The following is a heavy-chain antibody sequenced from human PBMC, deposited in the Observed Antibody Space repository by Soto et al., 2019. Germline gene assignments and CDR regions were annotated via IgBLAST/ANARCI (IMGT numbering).Heavy chain of an antibody. Sequence: PGGSLRLSCAASGFTFSDYYMSWIRQAPGKGLEWVSYISSSGSTIYYAGSVKGRFTISRDNAKNTLYMQMNSLRAEDTAVYYCAKAVAASHNDYWGQGTLVTVSS. CDR2: ISSSGSTI. CDR3: AKAVAASHNDY. D-gene: IGHD6-19*01. V-gene: IGHV3-11*01. CDR1: GFTFSDYY. J-gene: IGHJ4*02.